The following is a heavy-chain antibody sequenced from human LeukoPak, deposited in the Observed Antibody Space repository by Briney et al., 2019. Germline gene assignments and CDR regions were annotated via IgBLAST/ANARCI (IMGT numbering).Heavy chain of an antibody. Sequence: QPGGSLRLSCSASGFTFSSYAMSWVRQAPGKGLEWVSAISGSGGSTYYADAVKGRVTISRNNDKNTMYLQMNSLRAEDTAVYYCAKAGQQLVRGAFDIWGQGTMVTVSS. CDR1: GFTFSSYA. CDR2: ISGSGGST. CDR3: AKAGQQLVRGAFDI. V-gene: IGHV3-23*01. J-gene: IGHJ3*02. D-gene: IGHD6-13*01.